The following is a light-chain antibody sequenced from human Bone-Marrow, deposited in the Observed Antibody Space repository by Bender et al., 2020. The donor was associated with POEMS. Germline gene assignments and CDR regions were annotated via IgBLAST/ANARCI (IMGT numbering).Light chain of an antibody. Sequence: QSVLTQPPSASGTPGQRVTISCSGSSSNIGTNPVNWYQQLPGPAPKLLIHGNSNQPSGVPARFSGSKSDTSASLAITGLQAEDEGGYYCQSFDNNLNVAVFGGGTHLTVL. CDR1: SSNIGTNP. CDR2: GNS. J-gene: IGLJ2*01. V-gene: IGLV1-44*01. CDR3: QSFDNNLNVAV.